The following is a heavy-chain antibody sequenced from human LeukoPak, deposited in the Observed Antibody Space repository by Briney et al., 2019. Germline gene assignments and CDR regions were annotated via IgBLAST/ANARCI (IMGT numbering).Heavy chain of an antibody. Sequence: PSEILSLTCTVSGGSISSSSYYWGWIRQPPGKGLEWIGSIYYSGSTYYNPSLKSRVTISVDTSKNQFSLKLSSVTAADTAVYYCARRAGTIFGVVIAYYFDYWGQGTLVTVSS. D-gene: IGHD3-3*01. V-gene: IGHV4-39*01. CDR1: GGSISSSSYY. CDR3: ARRAGTIFGVVIAYYFDY. CDR2: IYYSGST. J-gene: IGHJ4*02.